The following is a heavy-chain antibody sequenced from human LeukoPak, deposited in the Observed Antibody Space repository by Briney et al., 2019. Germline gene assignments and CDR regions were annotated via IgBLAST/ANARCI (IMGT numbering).Heavy chain of an antibody. Sequence: SETLSLTCAISSASVTSHYWAWIRQPPGTGLEWIGYIYYTGRADYNPSLKSRVSMSVDTSKNQFSLRVNSMTAADTAVYYCARGDFWSGAPTDWGQGTLVTVSS. D-gene: IGHD3-3*01. V-gene: IGHV4-59*02. CDR3: ARGDFWSGAPTD. CDR1: SASVTSHY. J-gene: IGHJ4*02. CDR2: IYYTGRA.